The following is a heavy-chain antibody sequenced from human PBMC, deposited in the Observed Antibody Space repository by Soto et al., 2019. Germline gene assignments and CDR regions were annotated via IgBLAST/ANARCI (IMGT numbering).Heavy chain of an antibody. V-gene: IGHV1-8*01. J-gene: IGHJ4*02. CDR3: ARRNGGWYPDY. D-gene: IGHD6-19*01. CDR1: GHTFTSYD. Sequence: GASVKVSCKASGHTFTSYDINWVRQAPGQGLEWMGWMNPNRGSTGCAQKFHGRVTMTSNTSVATAYMELSSLSSEDTAVYFCARRNGGWYPDYWGQGTLVTVSS. CDR2: MNPNRGST.